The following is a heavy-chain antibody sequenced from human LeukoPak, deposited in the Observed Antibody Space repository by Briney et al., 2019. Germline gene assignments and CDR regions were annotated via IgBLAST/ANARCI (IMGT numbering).Heavy chain of an antibody. J-gene: IGHJ4*02. D-gene: IGHD3-3*01. CDR3: GKGVKIFGVVIIEYFEH. CDR2: ISGSGGST. Sequence: GGSLRLSCAASGFTFSSYSMNWVRQAPGKGLEWVSAISGSGGSTYYADSVKGRFTISRDNSKNTLYLQMNSLRAEDTAVYYCGKGVKIFGVVIIEYFEHWGQGTLVTVSS. V-gene: IGHV3-23*01. CDR1: GFTFSSYS.